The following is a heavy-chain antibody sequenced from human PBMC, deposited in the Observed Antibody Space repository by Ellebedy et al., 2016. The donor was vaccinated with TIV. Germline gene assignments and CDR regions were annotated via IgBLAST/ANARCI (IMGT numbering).Heavy chain of an antibody. CDR2: INQDGSEK. CDR1: ESTPSSYW. D-gene: IGHD6-13*01. CDR3: ARAVGGSSSL. J-gene: IGHJ4*02. V-gene: IGHV3-7*03. Sequence: GESLKISCASSESTPSSYWMSWVRQAPGKGLEWVANINQDGSEKYYVDSVKGRFSISRDNAKKSLYLQMNSLRAEDTAVYYCARAVGGSSSLWGQGTLVTVSS.